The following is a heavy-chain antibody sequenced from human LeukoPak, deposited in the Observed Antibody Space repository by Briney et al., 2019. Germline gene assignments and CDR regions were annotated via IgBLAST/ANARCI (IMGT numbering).Heavy chain of an antibody. D-gene: IGHD2-2*01. V-gene: IGHV3-74*01. J-gene: IGHJ4*02. CDR3: VSFYGTY. Sequence: GGSLRLSCAASGNYWMHWVRQAPGKGLVWVSHINGDGSWTTYADSVKGRSTISKDNAKNTEYLQMNNLRAEDTAVYYCVSFYGTYWGRGTLVTVSS. CDR1: GNYW. CDR2: INGDGSWT.